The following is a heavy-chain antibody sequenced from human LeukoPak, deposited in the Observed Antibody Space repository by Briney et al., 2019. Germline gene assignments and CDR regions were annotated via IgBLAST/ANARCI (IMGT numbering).Heavy chain of an antibody. V-gene: IGHV3-74*01. D-gene: IGHD3-10*01. CDR3: FREGGD. CDR1: GFTVSLYY. J-gene: IGHJ4*02. CDR2: INIDERIT. Sequence: GGSLRLSCAASGFTVSLYYMTWVRQAPGKGLVWVSYINIDERITGYADSVKGRFTISRDNAKNTLYLQMNSLRAEDTAIYYCFREGGDWGQGTLVTVSS.